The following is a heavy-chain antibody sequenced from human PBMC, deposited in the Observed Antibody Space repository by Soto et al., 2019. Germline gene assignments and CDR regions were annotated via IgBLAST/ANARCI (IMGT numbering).Heavy chain of an antibody. CDR3: ANVTLYSGSYFAGAAGRRLDY. CDR2: ISGSSGST. Sequence: GGSLRLSCAASGFTFSSYAMTWVRQAPGKGLEWVAAISGSSGSTYYTDSVKGRFTISRDNSDYTLYLQMNSLRAEDTAVYYCANVTLYSGSYFAGAAGRRLDYWRQGTLVTVSS. D-gene: IGHD1-26*01. V-gene: IGHV3-23*01. CDR1: GFTFSSYA. J-gene: IGHJ4*02.